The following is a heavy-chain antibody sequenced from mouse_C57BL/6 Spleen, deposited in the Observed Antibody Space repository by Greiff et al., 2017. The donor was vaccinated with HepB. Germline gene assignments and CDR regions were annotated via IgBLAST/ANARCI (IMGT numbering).Heavy chain of an antibody. CDR1: GYTFTSYW. J-gene: IGHJ4*01. D-gene: IGHD2-1*01. Sequence: QVQLKQPGAELVKPGASVKMSCKASGYTFTSYWITWVKQRPGQGLEWIGDIYPGSGSTNYNEKFKSKATLTVDTSSSTAYMQLSSLTSEDSAVYYCARRRVYYGNYGAMDYWGQGTSVTVSS. CDR3: ARRRVYYGNYGAMDY. CDR2: IYPGSGST. V-gene: IGHV1-55*01.